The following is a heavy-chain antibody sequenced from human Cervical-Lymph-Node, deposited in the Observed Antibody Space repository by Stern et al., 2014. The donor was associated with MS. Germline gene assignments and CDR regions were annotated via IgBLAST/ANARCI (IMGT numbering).Heavy chain of an antibody. V-gene: IGHV1-69*01. Sequence: VQLVESGAEVKKPGSSVKVSCKVSGATFSTNGISWVRQGPGQGLEWMGEIVPIFEKSNYAQKFRGRVSITADESTNTAYMELTSLTSEDTGVYYCAREHHGGNFAAWGQGTLVTVSS. J-gene: IGHJ5*02. CDR3: AREHHGGNFAA. D-gene: IGHD4-23*01. CDR1: GATFSTNG. CDR2: IVPIFEKS.